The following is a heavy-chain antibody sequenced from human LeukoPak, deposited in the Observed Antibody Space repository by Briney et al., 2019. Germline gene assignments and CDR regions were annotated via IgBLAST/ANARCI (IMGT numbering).Heavy chain of an antibody. Sequence: TGGSLRLSCAASGFTLSSYGIHWVRQAPGKGLEWVAVIRHDGTNKYYADSVKGRFLLSRDNSLNTLYLQMNSLRAGDTAVYYCARDSDYGDGFDYWGLGTLVTVSS. CDR2: IRHDGTNK. J-gene: IGHJ4*02. CDR1: GFTLSSYG. V-gene: IGHV3-33*01. D-gene: IGHD4-17*01. CDR3: ARDSDYGDGFDY.